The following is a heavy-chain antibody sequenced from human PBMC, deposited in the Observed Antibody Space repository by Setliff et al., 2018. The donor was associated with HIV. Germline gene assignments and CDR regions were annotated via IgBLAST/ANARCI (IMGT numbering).Heavy chain of an antibody. D-gene: IGHD6-19*01. CDR1: GYSISSGYY. CDR2: IYLSGST. V-gene: IGHV4-38-2*02. CDR3: ARTSIRSGWGRNNWFDP. J-gene: IGHJ5*02. Sequence: PSETLSLTCTASGYSISSGYYWGWIRQTPGKGLEWIGSIYLSGSTYYNPSLKSRVTISLDTSKNQFSLKLSSVTAADTAVYYCARTSIRSGWGRNNWFDPWGQGTLVTVSS.